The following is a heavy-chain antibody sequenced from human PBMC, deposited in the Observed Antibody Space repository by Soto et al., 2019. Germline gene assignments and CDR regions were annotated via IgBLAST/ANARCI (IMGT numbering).Heavy chain of an antibody. D-gene: IGHD6-19*01. V-gene: IGHV4-31*03. CDR3: ARVTAVAAGFNYYYGMDV. J-gene: IGHJ6*02. Sequence: LSLTCTVSGGSISSGGYYWSWIRQHPGKGLEWIGYIYYSGSTYYNPSLKSRVTISVDTSKNQFSLKLSSVTAADTAVYYCARVTAVAAGFNYYYGMDVWGQGTTVTVSS. CDR2: IYYSGST. CDR1: GGSISSGGYY.